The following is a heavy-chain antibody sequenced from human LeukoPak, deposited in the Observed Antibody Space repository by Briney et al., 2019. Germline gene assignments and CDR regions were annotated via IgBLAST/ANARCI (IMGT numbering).Heavy chain of an antibody. CDR2: IRYDGSNK. V-gene: IGHV3-30*02. CDR1: GFTFSSYG. Sequence: GGSLRLSCAASGFTFSSYGMHWVRQAPGKGLEWVAFIRYDGSNKYYADSVKGRFTISRDNSKNTLYMQMNSLRAEDTAVYYCAKGRGYNYWDGFDIWGQGTMVTVSS. J-gene: IGHJ3*02. CDR3: AKGRGYNYWDGFDI. D-gene: IGHD5-24*01.